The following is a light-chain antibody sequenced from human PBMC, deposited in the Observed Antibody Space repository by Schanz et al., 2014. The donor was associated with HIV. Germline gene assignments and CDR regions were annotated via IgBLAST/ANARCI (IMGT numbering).Light chain of an antibody. V-gene: IGKV3-20*01. CDR1: QSVSSSY. J-gene: IGKJ4*01. Sequence: EIVLTQSPGTLSLSPGERATLSCRASQSVSSSYLAWYQQKPGQAPRRLIYGASNMATGIPDRFSGGESGTDFTLTISRVEPEDYAVYYCQQYGSSLLTFGGGTKVEIK. CDR2: GAS. CDR3: QQYGSSLLT.